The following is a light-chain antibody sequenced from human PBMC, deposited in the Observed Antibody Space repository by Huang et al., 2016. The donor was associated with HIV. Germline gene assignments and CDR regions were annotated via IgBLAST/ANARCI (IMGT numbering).Light chain of an antibody. CDR2: DAH. CDR1: QSVRNNY. Sequence: IVLTQSPATLSLSPGERATLTCGVSQSVRNNYLAWYQQKPGLAPRLLIYDAHGRATGIPDRFSGSGSGTDFTLTISRLEPEDFAMYYCQQYSTSSYTFGQGTKVDI. J-gene: IGKJ2*01. CDR3: QQYSTSSYT. V-gene: IGKV3D-20*01.